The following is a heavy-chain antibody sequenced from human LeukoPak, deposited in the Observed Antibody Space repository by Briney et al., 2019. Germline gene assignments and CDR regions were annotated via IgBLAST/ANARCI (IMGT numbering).Heavy chain of an antibody. Sequence: GASVKVSCKASGYTFTNYGITWVRQAPGQGLEWLGWMSAYNGDTNYEQKLQGRVIMTTDTSTSTAYMELRSLRSDDTAIYYCARDGGVVGGTKGASDIWGQGTMVTVSS. V-gene: IGHV1-18*01. D-gene: IGHD1-26*01. CDR2: MSAYNGDT. CDR3: ARDGGVVGGTKGASDI. CDR1: GYTFTNYG. J-gene: IGHJ3*02.